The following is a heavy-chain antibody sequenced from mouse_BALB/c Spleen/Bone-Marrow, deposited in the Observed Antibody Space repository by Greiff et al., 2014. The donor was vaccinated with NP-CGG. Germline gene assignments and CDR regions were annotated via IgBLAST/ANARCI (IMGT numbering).Heavy chain of an antibody. J-gene: IGHJ2*01. D-gene: IGHD3-3*01. CDR2: INPGSGGT. V-gene: IGHV1-54*01. CDR1: GYAFTNYL. CDR3: ARRDGSYFDY. Sequence: QVQLKQSGAELVRPGTSVKVSCKASGYAFTNYLIEWVKQRPGQGLEWIGMINPGSGGTNYNEKFKGKATLTADKSSSTVYMQLSSLTSDDSAVYFCARRDGSYFDYWGQGTTLTVSS.